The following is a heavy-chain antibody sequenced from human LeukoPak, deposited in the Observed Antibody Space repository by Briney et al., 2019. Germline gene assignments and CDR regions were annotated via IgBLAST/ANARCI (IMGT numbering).Heavy chain of an antibody. CDR1: GSSISSGDFY. J-gene: IGHJ3*02. CDR2: IYYSGDT. Sequence: SQTLSLTCTVSGSSISSGDFYWSWIRQSPGQGLEWIGYIYYSGDTYYNPSLKSRVAISVDTSKNQFSLKLRSVTAADTAVYYCAKLVGETEAFDIWGQGTLVTVPS. D-gene: IGHD1-26*01. CDR3: AKLVGETEAFDI. V-gene: IGHV4-30-4*01.